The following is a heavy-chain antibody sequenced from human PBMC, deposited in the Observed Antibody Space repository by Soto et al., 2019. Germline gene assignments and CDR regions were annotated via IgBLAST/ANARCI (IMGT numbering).Heavy chain of an antibody. CDR3: ARGAPRGWYAVPPGY. CDR2: ISSSSSTI. D-gene: IGHD6-19*01. Sequence: GGSLRLSCAASGFTFSSYSMNWVRQAPGKGLEWVSYISSSSSTIYYADSVKGRFTISRDNAKNSLYLQMNSLRAEDTAVYYCARGAPRGWYAVPPGYWGQGTLVTVSS. V-gene: IGHV3-48*01. CDR1: GFTFSSYS. J-gene: IGHJ4*02.